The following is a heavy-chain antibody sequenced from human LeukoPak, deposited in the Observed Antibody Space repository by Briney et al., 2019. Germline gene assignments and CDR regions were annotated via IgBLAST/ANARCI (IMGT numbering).Heavy chain of an antibody. V-gene: IGHV1-69*13. CDR1: GGAFSSYT. CDR2: IIPIFGTT. CDR3: ASVWFGPTIHGYFQH. D-gene: IGHD3-10*01. Sequence: SVKVSCKASGGAFSSYTISWVRQAPGQGLEWMGGIIPIFGTTNYAQRCQGRVTISADESTSTAYMELSSLGSEDTAVYYCASVWFGPTIHGYFQHWGQGTLVTVSS. J-gene: IGHJ1*01.